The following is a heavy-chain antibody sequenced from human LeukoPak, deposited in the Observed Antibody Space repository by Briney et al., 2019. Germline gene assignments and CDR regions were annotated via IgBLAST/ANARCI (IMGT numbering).Heavy chain of an antibody. V-gene: IGHV3-30*02. CDR1: GFTFSNYG. D-gene: IGHD7-27*01. J-gene: IGHJ5*02. CDR3: AKDTTGDQNWFDP. Sequence: GGSLRLSCAASGFTFSNYGMHWVRQPPGKGLEWVAFIRYDGSNKYYADSVKGRFTISRDNSKNTLYLQMNSLRGEDTAVYYCAKDTTGDQNWFDPWGQGTLVTVSS. CDR2: IRYDGSNK.